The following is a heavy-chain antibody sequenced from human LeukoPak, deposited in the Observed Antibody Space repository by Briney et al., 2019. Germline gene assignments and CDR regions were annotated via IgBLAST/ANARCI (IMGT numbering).Heavy chain of an antibody. Sequence: GESLKISCKGSGYSFTSYWIGWVRQMPGKGLEWMGIIYPGDSDTRYGPSFQGQVTISADKSISTAYLQWSSLKASDTAMYYCARRYCSSTSCYWTAFDIWGQGTMVTVSS. V-gene: IGHV5-51*01. J-gene: IGHJ3*02. CDR3: ARRYCSSTSCYWTAFDI. CDR1: GYSFTSYW. D-gene: IGHD2-2*01. CDR2: IYPGDSDT.